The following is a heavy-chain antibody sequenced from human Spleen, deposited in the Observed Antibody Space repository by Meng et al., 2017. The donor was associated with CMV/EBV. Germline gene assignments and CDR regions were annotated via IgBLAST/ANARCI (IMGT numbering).Heavy chain of an antibody. CDR3: ARDLYYDSSGYYYGAFDI. CDR2: TNEDGGWK. Sequence: GGSLRLSCTASGFTFSDYWMNWVRQAPGKGLEWVANTNEDGGWKSYVDAVRGRFTVSRDNAKNSLYLQMNSLRAEDTAVYYCARDLYYDSSGYYYGAFDIWGQGTMVTVSS. CDR1: GFTFSDYW. D-gene: IGHD3-22*01. J-gene: IGHJ3*02. V-gene: IGHV3-7*01.